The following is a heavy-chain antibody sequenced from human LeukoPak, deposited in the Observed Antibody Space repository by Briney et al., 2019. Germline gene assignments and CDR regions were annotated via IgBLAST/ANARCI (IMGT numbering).Heavy chain of an antibody. D-gene: IGHD5-12*01. CDR3: ARGMGIVPTIFDY. V-gene: IGHV1-18*01. CDR2: ISPYNDDT. J-gene: IGHJ4*02. Sequence: ASAKVSCKASGYTFTTYGISWVRQAPGQGLEWMGWISPYNDDTNYAQKLQGRVTMTTDTSTSTAYMELTSLRSDDTAVYYCARGMGIVPTIFDYWGQGTLVTVSS. CDR1: GYTFTTYG.